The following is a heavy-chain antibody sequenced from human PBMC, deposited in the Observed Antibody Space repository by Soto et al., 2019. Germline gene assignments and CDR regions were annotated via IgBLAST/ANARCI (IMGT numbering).Heavy chain of an antibody. CDR2: IYYSGST. D-gene: IGHD2-15*01. Sequence: PSETLSLTCTVSGGSISSSSYYWGWIRQPPGKGLEWIGSIYYSGSTYYNPSLKSRVTISVDTSKNQFSLKLSSVTAADTAVYYCARLRYVCDYWGQGTLVTVSS. CDR3: ARLRYVCDY. V-gene: IGHV4-39*01. J-gene: IGHJ4*02. CDR1: GGSISSSSYY.